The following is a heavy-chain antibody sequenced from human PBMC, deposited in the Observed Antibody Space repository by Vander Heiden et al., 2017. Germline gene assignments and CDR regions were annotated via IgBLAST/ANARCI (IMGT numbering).Heavy chain of an antibody. Sequence: DYAAPVKGRFTISRDDSKNTLYLQMNSLKTEDTAVYYCTGPVTGGPYYYYYGMDVWGQGTTVTVSS. D-gene: IGHD7-27*01. V-gene: IGHV3-15*01. CDR3: TGPVTGGPYYYYYGMDV. J-gene: IGHJ6*02.